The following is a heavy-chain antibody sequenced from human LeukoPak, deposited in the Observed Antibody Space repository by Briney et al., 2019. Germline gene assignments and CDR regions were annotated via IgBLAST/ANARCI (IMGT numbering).Heavy chain of an antibody. Sequence: GRSLRLSCAASGFTFSSYAMHWVRQAPGKGLEWVAVISYGGSNKYYADSVKGRFTISRDNSKNTLYLQMNSLRAEDTAVYYCASFGEVTKGWWFDPWGQGTLVTVSS. CDR2: ISYGGSNK. CDR1: GFTFSSYA. V-gene: IGHV3-30*04. D-gene: IGHD3-3*01. J-gene: IGHJ5*02. CDR3: ASFGEVTKGWWFDP.